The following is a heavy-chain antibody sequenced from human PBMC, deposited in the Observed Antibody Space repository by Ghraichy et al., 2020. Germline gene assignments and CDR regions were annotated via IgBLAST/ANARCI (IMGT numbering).Heavy chain of an antibody. D-gene: IGHD3-3*01. V-gene: IGHV3-23*01. CDR1: GFTFSSYA. CDR3: AKGGYDFWSGSKNWFDP. J-gene: IGHJ5*02. Sequence: LSLTCAASGFTFSSYAMSWVRQAPGKGLEWVSAISGSGGSTYYADSVKGRFTISRDNSKNTLYLQMNSLRAEDTAVYYCAKGGYDFWSGSKNWFDPWGQGTLVTVSS. CDR2: ISGSGGST.